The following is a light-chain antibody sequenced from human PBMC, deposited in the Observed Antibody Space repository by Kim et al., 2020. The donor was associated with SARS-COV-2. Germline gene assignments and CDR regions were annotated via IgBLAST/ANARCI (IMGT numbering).Light chain of an antibody. J-gene: IGLJ2*01. CDR3: SSYTSSSTPHVV. CDR2: DVS. CDR1: SSDVGGYNY. Sequence: ITSSCTGTSSDVGGYNYVSWYQQHPGKDPKLMIYDVSNRPSGVSNRFSGSKSGNTASLTISGLQAEDEADYYCSSYTSSSTPHVVFGGGTQLTVL. V-gene: IGLV2-14*03.